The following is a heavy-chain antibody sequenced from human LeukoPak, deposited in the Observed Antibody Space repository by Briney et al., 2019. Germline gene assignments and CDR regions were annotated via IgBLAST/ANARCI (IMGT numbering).Heavy chain of an antibody. CDR3: AKGLGSATGKFDY. Sequence: GGSLRLSCAASAFTFRSYWMSWFRQAPGKGLEWVANIKEDGSENYYVDSVKGRFTISRDNSKNTLYLQMNSLRAEDTAVYYCAKGLGSATGKFDYWGQGALVTVSS. V-gene: IGHV3-7*03. D-gene: IGHD6-13*01. CDR1: AFTFRSYW. CDR2: IKEDGSEN. J-gene: IGHJ4*02.